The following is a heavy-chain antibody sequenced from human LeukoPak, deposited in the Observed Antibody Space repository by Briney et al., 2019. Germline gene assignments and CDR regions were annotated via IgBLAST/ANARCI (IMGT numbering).Heavy chain of an antibody. CDR3: ARVIKLTYYYDSSGYYRAFDI. V-gene: IGHV4-34*01. Sequence: PSETLSLTCAVYGGSFSGYYWSWIRQPPGKGLEWIGEINHSGSTNYNPSLKSRVTISVDTSKNQFSLKLSSVTAADTAVYYCARVIKLTYYYDSSGYYRAFDIWGQRTMVTVSS. D-gene: IGHD3-22*01. CDR1: GGSFSGYY. CDR2: INHSGST. J-gene: IGHJ3*02.